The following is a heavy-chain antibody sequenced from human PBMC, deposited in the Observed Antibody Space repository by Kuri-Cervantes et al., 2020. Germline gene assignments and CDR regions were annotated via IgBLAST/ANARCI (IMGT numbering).Heavy chain of an antibody. D-gene: IGHD1-20*01. CDR2: IDWDDEK. J-gene: IGHJ4*02. CDR3: ARKILTGPFDY. V-gene: IGHV2-70D*14. Sequence: SGPTLVKPTQTLTLTCAFSGFSLNTDTTRVSWIRQPPGKALEWLARIDWDDEKFYSTSLKTRLTISKDTSANQVVLTVTDVNPVDTGTYYCARKILTGPFDYWGQGTLVTVSS. CDR1: GFSLNTDTTR.